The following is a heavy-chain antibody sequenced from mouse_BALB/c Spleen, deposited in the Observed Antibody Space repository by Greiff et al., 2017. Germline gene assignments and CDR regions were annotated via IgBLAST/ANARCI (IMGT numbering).Heavy chain of an antibody. CDR2: IDPENGNT. V-gene: IGHV14-1*02. Sequence: VHVKQSGAELVRPGALVKLSCKASGFNIKDYYMHWVKQRPEQGLEWIGWIDPENGNTIYDPKFQGKASITADTSSNTAYLQLSSLTSEDTAVYYCARGAITTVPWFAYWGQGTLVTVSA. CDR3: ARGAITTVPWFAY. D-gene: IGHD1-1*01. J-gene: IGHJ3*01. CDR1: GFNIKDYY.